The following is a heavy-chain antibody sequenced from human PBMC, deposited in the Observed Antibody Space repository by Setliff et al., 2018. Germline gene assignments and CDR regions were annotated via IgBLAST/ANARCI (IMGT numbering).Heavy chain of an antibody. V-gene: IGHV3-74*01. CDR2: INGDGTIT. J-gene: IGHJ4*02. Sequence: GSLRRSCGGYGFTFSKYWMYWVRQVPGKGLVWVSRINGDGTITNYADSVKGRFTISRDNGKNTVYLQMNSLRAEDTAMYYCVRGSAYSSGSFDCWGQGTLVTVSS. CDR1: GFTFSKYW. D-gene: IGHD3-22*01. CDR3: VRGSAYSSGSFDC.